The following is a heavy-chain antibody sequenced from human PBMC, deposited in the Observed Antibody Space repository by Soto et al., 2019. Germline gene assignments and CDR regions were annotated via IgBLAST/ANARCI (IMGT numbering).Heavy chain of an antibody. CDR2: IKSKTDGGTT. CDR1: GFTFSNAW. V-gene: IGHV3-15*01. J-gene: IGHJ4*02. D-gene: IGHD3-16*01. CDR3: TTDKLINYGPRARRRDF. Sequence: SLRLSCAASGFTFSNAWMSWVRQAPGKGLEWVGRIKSKTDGGTTDYAAPVKGRFTISRDDSKNTLYLQMNSLKTEDTAVYYCTTDKLINYGPRARRRDFWGPGTLVSVS.